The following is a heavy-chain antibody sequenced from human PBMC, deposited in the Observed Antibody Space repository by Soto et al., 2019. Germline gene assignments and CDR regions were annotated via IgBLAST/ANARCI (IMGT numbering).Heavy chain of an antibody. Sequence: QVHLLQSGAELKRPGASVRVSCKASGYTFRNYGVNWVRQAPGQGLEWLGWISAYNGNTKSAQKFQEKLTMATDTSTKTAYMELRSLTSDDTAVYFCARDGRQLVTNSDTFDIWGQGTLITVSS. CDR2: ISAYNGNT. CDR1: GYTFRNYG. J-gene: IGHJ3*02. CDR3: ARDGRQLVTNSDTFDI. V-gene: IGHV1-18*01. D-gene: IGHD1-26*01.